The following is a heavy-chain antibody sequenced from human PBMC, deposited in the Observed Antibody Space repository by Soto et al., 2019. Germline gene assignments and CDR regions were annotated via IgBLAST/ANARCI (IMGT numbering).Heavy chain of an antibody. V-gene: IGHV3-74*01. J-gene: IGHJ4*02. CDR3: VSDSHGDY. CDR2: IDHDGPT. Sequence: EVQLVESGGGLVQPGGSLRLSCAGSGFTFSNYWMHWVRQAPGKGLEWVSRIDHDGPTDYADSVRGRFTISRDNPENTLYLQMNSLRPEDTAVYYCVSDSHGDYWGQGTVVTVSS. CDR1: GFTFSNYW.